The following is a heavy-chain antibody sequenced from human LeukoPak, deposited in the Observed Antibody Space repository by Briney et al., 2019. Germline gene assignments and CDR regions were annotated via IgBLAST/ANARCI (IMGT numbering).Heavy chain of an antibody. Sequence: PSQTLSLTCTVSSVPINRGGYSWSWVRQHPEKGLEWIGNIFSGGSTTDYHPSLKIRVTISKDTSTNQFSLSLTSVTAADTAVYYCARDSVMRRFFDVWGSGALVTVSS. J-gene: IGHJ2*01. CDR1: SVPINRGGYS. V-gene: IGHV4-31*03. CDR3: ARDSVMRRFFDV. CDR2: IFSGGSTT. D-gene: IGHD2-21*01.